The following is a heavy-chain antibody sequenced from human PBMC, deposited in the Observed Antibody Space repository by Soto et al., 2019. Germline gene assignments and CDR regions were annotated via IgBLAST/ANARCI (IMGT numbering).Heavy chain of an antibody. CDR1: GLTFSHYA. V-gene: IGHV3-23*01. D-gene: IGHD2-15*01. CDR3: AKDEGHCSGGNCYWFFGL. Sequence: GGSLRLSCAASGLTFSHYAMTWVRQAPGKGLEWVSTITSSDSSTYYADSIKGRFTISRDNSKNTPYLQMNSLRDEDTAVYYCAKDEGHCSGGNCYWFFGLWGRGTLVTVSS. CDR2: ITSSDSST. J-gene: IGHJ2*01.